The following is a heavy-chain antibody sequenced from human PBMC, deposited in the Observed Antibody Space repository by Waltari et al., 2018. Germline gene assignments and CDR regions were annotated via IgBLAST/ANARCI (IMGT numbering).Heavy chain of an antibody. D-gene: IGHD3-10*01. J-gene: IGHJ2*01. V-gene: IGHV3-48*04. CDR3: AGIRRGFWFFEL. CDR1: GMTFTTYS. Sequence: EVQLVESGGGLVQPGGSLRLVCAASGMTFTTYSMNWVRQAPGKGLEWISYVSGDSGYIYYADSVRGRFTISRDNAQNSMYLQMNNLRADDTAVYYCAGIRRGFWFFELWGRGTLVTVSS. CDR2: VSGDSGYI.